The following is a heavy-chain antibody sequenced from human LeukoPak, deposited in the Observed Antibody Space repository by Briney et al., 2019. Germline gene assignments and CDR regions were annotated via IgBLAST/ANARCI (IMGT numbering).Heavy chain of an antibody. CDR2: FNHSGST. CDR1: GGSFSGYY. D-gene: IGHD2-2*03. CDR3: ARVRRAGYCSSTSCSYYYYYGMDV. Sequence: SETLSLTCAVYGGSFSGYYWSWIRQPPGKGLEWIGEFNHSGSTNYNPSLKSRVTISVDTSKNQFSLKLSSVTAADTAVYYCARVRRAGYCSSTSCSYYYYYGMDVWGPGTTVTVSS. J-gene: IGHJ6*02. V-gene: IGHV4-34*01.